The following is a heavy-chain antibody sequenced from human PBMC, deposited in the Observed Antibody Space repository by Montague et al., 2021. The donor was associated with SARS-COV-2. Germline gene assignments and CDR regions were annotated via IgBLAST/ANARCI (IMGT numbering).Heavy chain of an antibody. D-gene: IGHD5-18*01. CDR2: IYYSGST. CDR1: GGSISSYY. Sequence: SETLSLTCTVSGGSISSYYWSWIRQPPGKGLEWIGYIYYSGSTXXXPSXXXRVTISVDTSKNQFSLKLSSVTAVDTAVYYCAGISKYSYGIYYYGMDVWGQGTTVTVSS. J-gene: IGHJ6*02. CDR3: AGISKYSYGIYYYGMDV. V-gene: IGHV4-59*01.